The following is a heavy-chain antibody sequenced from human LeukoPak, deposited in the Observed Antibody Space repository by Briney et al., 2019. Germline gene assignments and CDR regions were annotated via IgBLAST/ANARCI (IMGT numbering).Heavy chain of an antibody. CDR1: GGSISSNTYY. D-gene: IGHD3-9*01. CDR3: ASVFPDYDILTYPMGGVDV. CDR2: VFYSGSA. Sequence: PSETLSLTCTVSGGSISSNTYYWGWIRQSPGKGLEWIGSVFYSGSAFYNPSLKSRLTISVDTSKNQFALKLSSVTAADTAVYYCASVFPDYDILTYPMGGVDVWGQGTTVTVSS. J-gene: IGHJ6*02. V-gene: IGHV4-39*06.